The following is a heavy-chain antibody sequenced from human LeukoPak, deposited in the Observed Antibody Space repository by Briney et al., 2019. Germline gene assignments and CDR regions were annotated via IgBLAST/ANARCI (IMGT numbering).Heavy chain of an antibody. D-gene: IGHD2-2*01. Sequence: PGGSLRLSCAASGFTFSSSAMSWVRQAPGKGLEWVSGISGSDGGTYYADSVKGRFTISRDNSKNTLYLQMNSLRAEDTALYYCAKDPRTVPGYYFDCWAQGTLVTVSS. J-gene: IGHJ4*02. V-gene: IGHV3-23*01. CDR2: ISGSDGGT. CDR3: AKDPRTVPGYYFDC. CDR1: GFTFSSSA.